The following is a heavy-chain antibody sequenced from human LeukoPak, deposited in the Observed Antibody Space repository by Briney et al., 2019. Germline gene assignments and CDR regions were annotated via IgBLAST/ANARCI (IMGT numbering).Heavy chain of an antibody. CDR2: ISPSGGGT. J-gene: IGHJ3*02. CDR1: GFTFNNYA. V-gene: IGHV3-23*01. Sequence: GGSLRLSCAASGFTFNNYAMNWVRQAPGKGLEWVSAISPSGGGTYFATSVKGRLTISRDNSKNTLYLEMNSLGADDTAVYYCAKRYCSGGSCYSYWADVFDIWGQGTMVTVSS. CDR3: AKRYCSGGSCYSYWADVFDI. D-gene: IGHD2-15*01.